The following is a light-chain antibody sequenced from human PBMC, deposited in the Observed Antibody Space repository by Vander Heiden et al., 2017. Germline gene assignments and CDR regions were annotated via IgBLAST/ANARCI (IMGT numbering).Light chain of an antibody. J-gene: IGKJ2*01. CDR1: QSVLYSSNNKNY. CDR2: WAS. V-gene: IGKV4-1*01. CDR3: QQDDSTPYT. Sequence: DSLAVSLGERATINCKSSQSVLYSSNNKNYLAWYQQKPGQPPKLLIYWASTRESGVPDRFSGSGSGTDFTLTISSLQAEDVAVYYCQQDDSTPYTFGQGTKMEIK.